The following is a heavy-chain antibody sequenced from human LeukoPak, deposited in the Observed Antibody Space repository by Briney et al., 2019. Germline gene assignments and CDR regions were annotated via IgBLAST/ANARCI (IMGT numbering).Heavy chain of an antibody. CDR3: AREGYSSGXLPXNYFDY. D-gene: IGHD6-19*01. J-gene: IGHJ4*01. Sequence: GGSLRLSCVASGFTVSANYMTWVRQAPGKGLEWVSLMYNNGDTYYAESVKGRFTLSRDNSKNTLYLQMNSLRVEDTAIYYCAREGYSSGXLPXNYFDY. CDR1: GFTVSANY. V-gene: IGHV3-66*01. CDR2: MYNNGDT.